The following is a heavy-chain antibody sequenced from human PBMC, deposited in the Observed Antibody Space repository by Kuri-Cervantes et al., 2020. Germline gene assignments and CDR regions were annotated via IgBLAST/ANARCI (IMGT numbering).Heavy chain of an antibody. CDR1: GGSISSSSYF. D-gene: IGHD2-15*01. CDR3: ARSVGYCSGGSCHTVLGYYYYYMDV. J-gene: IGHJ6*03. V-gene: IGHV4-39*01. CDR2: IHYSGST. Sequence: GSLRLSCTVSGGSISSSSYFWGWIRQPPGKGLEWIGSIHYSGSTYYNPSLKSRVTISVDTSKNQFSLKLSSVTAADTAVYYCARSVGYCSGGSCHTVLGYYYYYMDVWGKGTTVTVSS.